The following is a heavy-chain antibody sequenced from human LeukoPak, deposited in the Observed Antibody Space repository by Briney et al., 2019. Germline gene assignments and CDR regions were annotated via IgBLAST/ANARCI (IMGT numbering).Heavy chain of an antibody. D-gene: IGHD3-22*01. Sequence: PGGSLRLSCAASGFTFSSYAMHWVRQAPGKGLEYVSAISSNGGSTYYANSVKGRFTISRDNSKNTLYLQMGSLRAEDMAVYYCASADSSGYYMADYWGQGTLVTLSS. CDR2: ISSNGGST. V-gene: IGHV3-64*01. J-gene: IGHJ4*02. CDR1: GFTFSSYA. CDR3: ASADSSGYYMADY.